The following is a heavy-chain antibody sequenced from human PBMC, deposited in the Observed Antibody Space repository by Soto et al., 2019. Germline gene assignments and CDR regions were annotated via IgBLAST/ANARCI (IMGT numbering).Heavy chain of an antibody. Sequence: SETLSLTCAVYGGSFSGYYWSWIRQPPGKGLEWIGEINHSGSTNYNPSLKSRVTISVGTSKNQFSLKLSSVTAADTAVYYCARVGIAAAATKPYNWFDPWGQGTLVTVSS. CDR1: GGSFSGYY. CDR2: INHSGST. CDR3: ARVGIAAAATKPYNWFDP. J-gene: IGHJ5*02. D-gene: IGHD6-13*01. V-gene: IGHV4-34*01.